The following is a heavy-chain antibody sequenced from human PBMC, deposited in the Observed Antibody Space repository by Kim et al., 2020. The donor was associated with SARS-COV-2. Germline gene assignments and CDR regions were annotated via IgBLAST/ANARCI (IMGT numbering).Heavy chain of an antibody. CDR3: ARLYDSSGYYSAFDI. D-gene: IGHD3-22*01. V-gene: IGHV4-59*08. Sequence: PAPKSRVTVSVDTSKNQFSLKLSSVTAADTAVYYCARLYDSSGYYSAFDIWGQGTMVTVSS. J-gene: IGHJ3*02.